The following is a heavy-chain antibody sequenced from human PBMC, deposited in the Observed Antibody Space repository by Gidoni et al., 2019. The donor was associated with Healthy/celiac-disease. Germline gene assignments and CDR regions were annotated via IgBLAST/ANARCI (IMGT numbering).Heavy chain of an antibody. J-gene: IGHJ4*02. V-gene: IGHV3-30*04. CDR2: ISYDGRNK. D-gene: IGHD6-19*01. Sequence: QVQLVESGGGVVQPGRSLRLSCAASGFTFSSYAMHWVRQAPGKGLEWVAVISYDGRNKYYADSVKGRFTISRDNSKNTLYLQMNSLRAEDTAVYYCARGSRFGSGWYGSFDYWGQGTLVTVSS. CDR3: ARGSRFGSGWYGSFDY. CDR1: GFTFSSYA.